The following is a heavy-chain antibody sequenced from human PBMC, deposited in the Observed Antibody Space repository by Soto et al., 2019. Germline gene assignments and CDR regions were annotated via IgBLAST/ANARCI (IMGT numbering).Heavy chain of an antibody. D-gene: IGHD3-16*01. CDR1: GFTFSSYA. V-gene: IGHV3-23*01. CDR3: AKDQGLGYYYYGMDV. CDR2: ISGSGGST. Sequence: GGSLRLSCAASGFTFSSYAMSWVRQAPGKGLEWVSAISGSGGSTYYADSVKGRFTISRDNSKNTLYLQMNSLRAGDTAVYYCAKDQGLGYYYYGMDVWGQGTTVTVSS. J-gene: IGHJ6*02.